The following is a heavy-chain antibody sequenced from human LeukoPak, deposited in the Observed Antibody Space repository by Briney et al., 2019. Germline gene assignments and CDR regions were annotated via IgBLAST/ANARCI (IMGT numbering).Heavy chain of an antibody. Sequence: GGSLRLSCAASGFNFSNYGMYWVRQAPGKGLEWVALIWYDGSKTHFGDSVKGRFGVARDNSKNTLYLQMNSLRAEDTAVYYCARGGAYYDSSGYPLLDYWGQGALVTVSS. D-gene: IGHD3-22*01. CDR2: IWYDGSKT. CDR3: ARGGAYYDSSGYPLLDY. J-gene: IGHJ4*02. V-gene: IGHV3-33*01. CDR1: GFNFSNYG.